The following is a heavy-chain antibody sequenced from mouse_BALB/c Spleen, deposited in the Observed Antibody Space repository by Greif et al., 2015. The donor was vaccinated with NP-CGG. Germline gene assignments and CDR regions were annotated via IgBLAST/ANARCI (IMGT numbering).Heavy chain of an antibody. CDR3: ARVGGSSYDYAMDY. V-gene: IGHV1-7*01. Sequence: VQLQQSGAELAKPGASVKMSCKASGYTFTSYWMHWVKQRPGQGLEWIGYINPSTGYTGYNQKFKDKATLTADKSSSTAYMQLSSLTSEDSAVYYCARVGGSSYDYAMDYWGQGTSVTVSS. CDR2: INPSTGYT. J-gene: IGHJ4*01. CDR1: GYTFTSYW. D-gene: IGHD1-1*01.